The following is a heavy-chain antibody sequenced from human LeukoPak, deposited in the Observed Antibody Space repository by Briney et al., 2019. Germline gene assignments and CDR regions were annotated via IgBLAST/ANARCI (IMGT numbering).Heavy chain of an antibody. D-gene: IGHD2-2*01. Sequence: PSETLSLTCTVSGGSISSSSYYWGWIRQPPGKGLEWIGSIYYSGSTYCNPTLKSRVTISVDTSKNQFSLKLSSVTAADTAVYYCARLGCSSTSCPYYYYYYYMDVWGKGTTVTVSS. CDR1: GGSISSSSYY. V-gene: IGHV4-39*01. CDR2: IYYSGST. CDR3: ARLGCSSTSCPYYYYYYYMDV. J-gene: IGHJ6*03.